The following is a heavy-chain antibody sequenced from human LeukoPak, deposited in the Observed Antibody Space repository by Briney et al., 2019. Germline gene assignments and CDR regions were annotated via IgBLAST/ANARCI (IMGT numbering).Heavy chain of an antibody. Sequence: PSETLSLTCTVSGGSISSYYWSWIRQPPGKGLEWIGYIYYSGSTNYNPSLKSRVTMSVDTSKNQFSLRLSSVTAADTAVYYCARVDSTGFWGPTTPDYWGQGTLVTVSS. CDR1: GGSISSYY. V-gene: IGHV4-59*01. D-gene: IGHD3-22*01. J-gene: IGHJ4*02. CDR2: IYYSGST. CDR3: ARVDSTGFWGPTTPDY.